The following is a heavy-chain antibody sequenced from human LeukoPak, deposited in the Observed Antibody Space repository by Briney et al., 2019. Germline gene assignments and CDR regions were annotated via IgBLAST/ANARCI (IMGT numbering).Heavy chain of an antibody. J-gene: IGHJ4*02. CDR1: GFTFSSYE. CDR2: ISSSSCYI. D-gene: IGHD1-26*01. V-gene: IGHV3-21*05. CDR3: ARADIVGAVDYFDY. Sequence: GGSLRLSCAASGFTFSSYEMNWVRQAPGKGLEWVSYISSSSCYIYYADSVKGRFTISRDNAKNSLYLQMNSLRAEDTAVYYCARADIVGAVDYFDYWGQGTLVTVSS.